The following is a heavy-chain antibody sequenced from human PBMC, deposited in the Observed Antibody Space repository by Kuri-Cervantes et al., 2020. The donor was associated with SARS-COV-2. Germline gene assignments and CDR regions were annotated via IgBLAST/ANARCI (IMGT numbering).Heavy chain of an antibody. CDR3: ARQEITMIVVVIPSDAFDI. V-gene: IGHV4-59*08. J-gene: IGHJ3*02. D-gene: IGHD3-22*01. Sequence: GSLRLSCTVSGGSISSYYWSWIRQPPGKGLEWIGYIYYSGSTNYNPSLKSRVTISVDTSKNQFSLKLSSVTAADTAVYYCARQEITMIVVVIPSDAFDIWGQGTMVTVSS. CDR2: IYYSGST. CDR1: GGSISSYY.